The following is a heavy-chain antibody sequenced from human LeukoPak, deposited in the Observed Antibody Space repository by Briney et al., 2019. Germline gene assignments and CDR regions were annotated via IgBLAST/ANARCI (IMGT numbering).Heavy chain of an antibody. CDR2: INHSGST. CDR3: ARMRQWLVRGYFDY. D-gene: IGHD6-19*01. CDR1: GFTFSSYS. V-gene: IGHV4-34*01. J-gene: IGHJ4*02. Sequence: GSLRLSCAASGFTFSSYSMNWIRQPPGKGLEWIGEINHSGSTNYNPSLKSRVTVSVDTSKNQFSLKLSSVTAADTAVYYCARMRQWLVRGYFDYWGQGTLVTVSS.